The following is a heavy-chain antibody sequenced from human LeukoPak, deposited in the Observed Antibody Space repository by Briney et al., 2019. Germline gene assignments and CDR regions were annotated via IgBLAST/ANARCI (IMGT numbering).Heavy chain of an antibody. D-gene: IGHD5-12*01. J-gene: IGHJ4*02. CDR1: GFTFSDYY. CDR3: ARDFLYSGYEYDY. Sequence: GGSLRLSCAASGFTFSDYYMSWIRQAPGKGLEWVSHMSSSGSTKHYADSVKGRFTISRDNAKNSLYLQMNSLRAEDTGVYYCARDFLYSGYEYDYWGQGTLVTVSS. CDR2: MSSSGSTK. V-gene: IGHV3-11*04.